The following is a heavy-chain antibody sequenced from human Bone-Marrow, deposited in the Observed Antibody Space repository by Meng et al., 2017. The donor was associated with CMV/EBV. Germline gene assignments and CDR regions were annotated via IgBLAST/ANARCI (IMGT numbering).Heavy chain of an antibody. J-gene: IGHJ1*01. CDR2: IIPIFGTA. CDR1: GGTFSSYA. D-gene: IGHD3-10*01. Sequence: SVKVSCKASGGTFSSYAISWVRQAPGQGLEWMGGIIPIFGTANYAQKFQGRVTITTDESTSTAYMELSSLRSEDTAVYYCAREENYSGSGRGYFQHWGQGTLVTVSS. CDR3: AREENYSGSGRGYFQH. V-gene: IGHV1-69*05.